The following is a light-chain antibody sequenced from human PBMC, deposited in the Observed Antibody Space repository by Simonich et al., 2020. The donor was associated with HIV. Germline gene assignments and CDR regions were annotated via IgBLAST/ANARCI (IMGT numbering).Light chain of an antibody. Sequence: SYVLTQPPSVSVAPGKTARITCGGNNIGSKSGHWYQQKPGQAPVLVVYGDSDRPSGIPERFSGSTSGNTATLTISRVEAGDEADYYCQVWDSSSDHPHVVFGGGTKLTVL. CDR3: QVWDSSSDHPHVV. J-gene: IGLJ2*01. V-gene: IGLV3-21*03. CDR1: NIGSKS. CDR2: GDS.